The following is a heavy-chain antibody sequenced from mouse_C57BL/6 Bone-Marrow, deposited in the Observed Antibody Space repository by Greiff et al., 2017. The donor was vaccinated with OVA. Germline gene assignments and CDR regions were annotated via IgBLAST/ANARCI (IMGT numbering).Heavy chain of an antibody. J-gene: IGHJ4*01. V-gene: IGHV1-52*01. Sequence: QVQLQQPGAELVRPGSSVKLSCKASGYTFTSYWMHWVKQRPIQGLEWIGNIDPSDSETHYNQKFKDKATLTVDKSSSTAYMQLSSLTSEDSAVYYCARNYGSSRYYAMDYWGQGTSVTVSS. CDR1: GYTFTSYW. CDR2: IDPSDSET. CDR3: ARNYGSSRYYAMDY. D-gene: IGHD1-1*01.